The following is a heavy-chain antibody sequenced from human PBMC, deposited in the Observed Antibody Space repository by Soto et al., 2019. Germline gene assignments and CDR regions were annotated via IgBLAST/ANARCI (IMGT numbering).Heavy chain of an antibody. J-gene: IGHJ5*02. CDR2: IKSKTDGGTT. CDR3: TTWYYYDSSGYLVDP. Sequence: GGSLSLSCAASVFPFSNAWMNWVRQAPGKGLEWVGRIKSKTDGGTTDCAAPVKGRFTISRDDSKNTLYLQMNSLKTEDTAVYYCTTWYYYDSSGYLVDPWGQGTLVTVSS. V-gene: IGHV3-15*07. CDR1: VFPFSNAW. D-gene: IGHD3-22*01.